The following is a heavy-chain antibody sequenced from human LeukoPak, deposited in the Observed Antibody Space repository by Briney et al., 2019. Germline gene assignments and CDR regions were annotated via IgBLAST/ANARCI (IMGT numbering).Heavy chain of an antibody. CDR1: GFTFTSSA. J-gene: IGHJ6*03. CDR3: AAGPVEPGDYYYYYYMDV. D-gene: IGHD1-14*01. V-gene: IGHV1-58*01. Sequence: SVKVSCKASGFTFTSSAVQWVRQARGQRLEWIGWIVVGSGNTNYAQKFQERVTITRDMSTSTAYMELSSLRSEDTAVYYCAAGPVEPGDYYYYYYMDVWGKGTTVTVSS. CDR2: IVVGSGNT.